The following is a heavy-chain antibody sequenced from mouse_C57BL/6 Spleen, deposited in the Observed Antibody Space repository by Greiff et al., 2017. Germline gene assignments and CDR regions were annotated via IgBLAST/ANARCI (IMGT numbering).Heavy chain of an antibody. CDR2: INPNNGGT. Sequence: EVQLQQSGPELVKPGASVKISCKASGYTFTDYYMNWVKQSHGKSLEWIGDINPNNGGTSYNQKFKGKATLTVDKSSSTAYMELRSLTSEDSAVYYCASGDGYYDVFAYWGQGTLVTVSA. V-gene: IGHV1-26*01. CDR1: GYTFTDYY. CDR3: ASGDGYYDVFAY. J-gene: IGHJ3*01. D-gene: IGHD2-3*01.